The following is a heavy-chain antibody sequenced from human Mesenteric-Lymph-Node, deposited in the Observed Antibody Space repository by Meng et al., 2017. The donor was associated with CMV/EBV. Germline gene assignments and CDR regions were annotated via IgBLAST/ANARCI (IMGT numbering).Heavy chain of an antibody. D-gene: IGHD1-26*01. CDR1: GASISSSNW. CDR2: IYHSGST. J-gene: IGHJ4*02. CDR3: ARDITDSGSYHFDY. Sequence: VSGASISSSNWWSWVRQPPGKGLEWIGEIYHSGSTNYNPSLKSRVTISVDKSKNQFSLKLSSVTAADTAVYYCARDITDSGSYHFDYWGQGTLVTVSS. V-gene: IGHV4-4*02.